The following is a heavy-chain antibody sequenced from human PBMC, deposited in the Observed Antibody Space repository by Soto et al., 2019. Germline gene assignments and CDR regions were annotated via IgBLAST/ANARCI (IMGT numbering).Heavy chain of an antibody. Sequence: SETLSLTCTVSGGSISSYYWSWIRQPPGKGLEWIGYIYYSGSTNYNPSLKSRVTISVDTSKNQFSLKLSSVTAADTAVYYCARVFWSGYSVMENWFDPWGQGTLVTVYS. CDR1: GGSISSYY. CDR3: ARVFWSGYSVMENWFDP. V-gene: IGHV4-59*01. J-gene: IGHJ5*02. CDR2: IYYSGST. D-gene: IGHD3-3*01.